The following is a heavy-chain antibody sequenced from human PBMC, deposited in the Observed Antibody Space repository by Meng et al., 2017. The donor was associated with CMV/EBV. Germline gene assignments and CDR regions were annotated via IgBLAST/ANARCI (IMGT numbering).Heavy chain of an antibody. Sequence: SETLSLTCAVYGGSFSGYYWSWIRQPLGKGLEWIGEINHSGSTNYNPSLKSRVTISVDTSKNQFSLKLSSVTAADTAVYYCASLSTMIVVENWGQGTLVTVSS. CDR1: GGSFSGYY. CDR3: ASLSTMIVVEN. V-gene: IGHV4-34*01. CDR2: INHSGST. J-gene: IGHJ4*02. D-gene: IGHD3-22*01.